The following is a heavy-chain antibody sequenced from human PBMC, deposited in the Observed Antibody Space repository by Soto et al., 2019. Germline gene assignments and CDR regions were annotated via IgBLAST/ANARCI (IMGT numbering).Heavy chain of an antibody. Sequence: QVQLVESGGGVVQPGRSLRLSCAASGFTFSSYGMHWVRQAPGKGLEWVAVIWYDGSNKYYADSVKGRFTISRDNYKNPLYLQINSLRAEDTAVYYCASDAYWSGGSCYYYYYYMDVWGKGTTVTVSS. CDR1: GFTFSSYG. CDR2: IWYDGSNK. D-gene: IGHD2-15*01. CDR3: ASDAYWSGGSCYYYYYYMDV. V-gene: IGHV3-33*01. J-gene: IGHJ6*03.